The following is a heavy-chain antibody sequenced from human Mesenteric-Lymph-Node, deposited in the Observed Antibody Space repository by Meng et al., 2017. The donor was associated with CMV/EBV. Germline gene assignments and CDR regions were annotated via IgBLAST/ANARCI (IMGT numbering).Heavy chain of an antibody. CDR3: ASMTPGGYGMDV. CDR2: IYHSGST. CDR1: GGSFSGYY. J-gene: IGHJ6*02. V-gene: IGHV4-34*01. D-gene: IGHD3-16*01. Sequence: SETLSLTCAVYGGSFSGYYWSWIRQPPGKGLEWIGEIYHSGSTNYNPSLKSRVTISVDKSKNQFSLKLSSVTAADTAVYYCASMTPGGYGMDVWGQGTTVTVSS.